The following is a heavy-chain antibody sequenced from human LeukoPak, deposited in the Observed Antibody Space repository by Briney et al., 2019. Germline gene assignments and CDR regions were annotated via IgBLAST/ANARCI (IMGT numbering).Heavy chain of an antibody. V-gene: IGHV3-9*01. D-gene: IGHD3-22*01. CDR3: AKDEYYDSSGPFDY. CDR2: ISWNSGSI. CDR1: GFTFDDYA. Sequence: PGGSLRLSCAASGFTFDDYAMHWVRQAPGKGLEWVSGISWNSGSIGYADSVKGRFTISRDNAKNSLYLQMNSLRAGDTALYYCAKDEYYDSSGPFDYWGQGALVTVSS. J-gene: IGHJ4*02.